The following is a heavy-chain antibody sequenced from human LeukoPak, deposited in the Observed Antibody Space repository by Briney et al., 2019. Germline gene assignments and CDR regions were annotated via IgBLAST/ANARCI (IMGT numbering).Heavy chain of an antibody. Sequence: PGGSVRLSCAASGFTFSSYSMNWVRQAPGKGLEWVSFISSSSSYIYYADSVKGRFTISRDNAKNSLYLQMNSLRAEDTAVYYCARGEYGSGSYHIDYWGQGTLVTVSS. V-gene: IGHV3-21*01. CDR3: ARGEYGSGSYHIDY. J-gene: IGHJ4*02. CDR1: GFTFSSYS. CDR2: ISSSSSYI. D-gene: IGHD3-10*01.